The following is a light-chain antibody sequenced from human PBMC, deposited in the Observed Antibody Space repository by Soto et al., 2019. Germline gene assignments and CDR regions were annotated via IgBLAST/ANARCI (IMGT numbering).Light chain of an antibody. CDR1: QNIVGH. V-gene: IGKV1-39*01. J-gene: IGKJ1*01. CDR3: QQSFNTPRT. Sequence: DIQMTQSPSSLSAFAGDRVTITCRASQNIVGHLNWYQQKPGKAPRLLIYAASTLQSGFPSRFSGSGSGTDFTLTISSLQPEDFATYFCQQSFNTPRTFGQGTKVDIK. CDR2: AAS.